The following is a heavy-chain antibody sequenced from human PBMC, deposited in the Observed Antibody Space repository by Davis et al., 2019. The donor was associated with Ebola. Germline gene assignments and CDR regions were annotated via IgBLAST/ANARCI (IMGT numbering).Heavy chain of an antibody. CDR3: ARAPYQLPHRIYREGDYYGMDV. V-gene: IGHV4-39*07. J-gene: IGHJ6*02. CDR1: GGSISSSSYY. D-gene: IGHD2-2*01. Sequence: MPSETLSLTCTVSGGSISSSSYYWGWIRQPPGKGLEWIGSIYYSGSTYYNPSLKSRVTISVDTSKNQFSLKLSSVTAADTAVYYCARAPYQLPHRIYREGDYYGMDVWGQGTTVTVSS. CDR2: IYYSGST.